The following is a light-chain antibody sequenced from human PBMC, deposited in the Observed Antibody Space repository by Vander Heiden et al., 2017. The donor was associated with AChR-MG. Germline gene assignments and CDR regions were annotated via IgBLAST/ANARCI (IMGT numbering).Light chain of an antibody. Sequence: SVLTPPPSVSGAPGQRVTTSCPGSRSNTGAGYDVNWYQQFPRTAPKLLIYGNNKRASGVPDRFSGSKSGASASLAITGLQAEDEADYYCQSYDSSLSGWVFGEGTKLTVL. CDR2: GNN. CDR3: QSYDSSLSGWV. V-gene: IGLV1-40*01. J-gene: IGLJ3*02. CDR1: RSNTGAGYD.